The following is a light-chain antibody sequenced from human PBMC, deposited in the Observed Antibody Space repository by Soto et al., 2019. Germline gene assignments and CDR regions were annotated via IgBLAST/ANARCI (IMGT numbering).Light chain of an antibody. J-gene: IGLJ2*01. CDR1: SSDVGAYTY. V-gene: IGLV2-14*01. CDR2: EVS. CDR3: SSYTTSNTLV. Sequence: QSALTQPASVSGSPGQSTTISCTGTSSDVGAYTYVSWYQQHPGKAPKLMIFEVSDRPSGVSNRFSGSKSGNTAPLTISGLQAEDEADYYCSSYTTSNTLVFGGGTKLTVL.